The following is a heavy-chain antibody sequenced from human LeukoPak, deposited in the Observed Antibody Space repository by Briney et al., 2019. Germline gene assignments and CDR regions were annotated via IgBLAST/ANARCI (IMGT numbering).Heavy chain of an antibody. V-gene: IGHV3-21*01. CDR2: ISSSSSYI. D-gene: IGHD6-19*01. Sequence: PGGSLRLSCAASGFTFSGYSMNWVRQAPGKGLEWVSSISSSSSYIYYADSVKGRFTISRDNAKNSLYLQMNSLRAEDTAVYYCARDSSGINWFDPWGQGTLVTVSS. CDR1: GFTFSGYS. J-gene: IGHJ5*02. CDR3: ARDSSGINWFDP.